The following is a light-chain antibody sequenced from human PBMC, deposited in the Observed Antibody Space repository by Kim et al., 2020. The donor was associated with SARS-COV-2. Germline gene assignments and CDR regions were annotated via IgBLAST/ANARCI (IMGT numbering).Light chain of an antibody. CDR2: RDI. CDR1: NLGGKY. V-gene: IGLV3-1*01. J-gene: IGLJ2*01. CDR3: QAWDMRTVV. Sequence: SVSPGQTASITCSGDNLGGKYVSWYQQKPGQPSVLVIYRDIKRPSGIPERFSGSNSGNIATLTISGTQAMDEADYYCQAWDMRTVVFGGGTQLTVL.